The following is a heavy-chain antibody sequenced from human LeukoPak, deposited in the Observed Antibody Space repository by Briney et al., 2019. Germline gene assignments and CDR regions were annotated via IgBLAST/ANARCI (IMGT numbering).Heavy chain of an antibody. V-gene: IGHV3-7*01. J-gene: IGHJ4*02. CDR2: IKQDGSEK. D-gene: IGHD5-24*01. CDR1: GFTFSRHW. Sequence: GGSLRLSCAVSGFTFSRHWMSWVRQAPGKGLEWVANIKQDGSEKYYVDSVKGRFTISRDNAKNSLLLQMNTLRGEDTAVYYCARDGEMPTFYFDYWGQGTLVTVSS. CDR3: ARDGEMPTFYFDY.